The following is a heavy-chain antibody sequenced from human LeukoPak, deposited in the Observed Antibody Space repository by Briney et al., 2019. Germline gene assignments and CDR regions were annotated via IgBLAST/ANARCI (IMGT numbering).Heavy chain of an antibody. CDR2: VYNSGCT. J-gene: IGHJ3*02. V-gene: IGHV4-61*01. D-gene: IGHD4/OR15-4a*01. Sequence: SETLSLTCSVSGVSVSSGNYYWSWIRQPPGKGLEWIGYVYNSGCTNYNPSLNGRVTISVDTSKNQLSLKLSSVTTADTAVYYWARISLTMRDAFDIWGQKTTVTVST. CDR3: ARISLTMRDAFDI. CDR1: GVSVSSGNYY.